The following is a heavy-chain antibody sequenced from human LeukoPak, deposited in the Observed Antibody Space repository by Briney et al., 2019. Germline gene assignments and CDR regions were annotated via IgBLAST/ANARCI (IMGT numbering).Heavy chain of an antibody. D-gene: IGHD1-1*01. CDR3: ARFGGPDLQHNWFDL. V-gene: IGHV5-51*01. Sequence: GESLKISCQGLGFSGYWIAWVRQMPGKGLEWMAIIFPPDSNTRYNPSFQGQVTISADKSTNTAYLHWSSLKASDAGMYYCARFGGPDLQHNWFDLWGQGTLVTVSS. CDR2: IFPPDSNT. J-gene: IGHJ5*02. CDR1: GFSGYW.